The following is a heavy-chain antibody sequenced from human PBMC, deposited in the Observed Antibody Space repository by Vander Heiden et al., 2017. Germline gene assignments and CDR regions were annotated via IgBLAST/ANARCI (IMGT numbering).Heavy chain of an antibody. J-gene: IGHJ6*02. CDR3: ARDGRVRGIIIRPYYYYGMDV. D-gene: IGHD3-10*01. Sequence: VQLVESGGGVVQPGRSLRLSCAASGFTISNYGIQWVRQAPGKGLEWVAVTRYDGRRKNFADPVQDRFSISRDNSKVFLQMNSLRAEDTAVYYCARDGRVRGIIIRPYYYYGMDVWGQGTAVTVSS. CDR2: TRYDGRRK. CDR1: GFTISNYG. V-gene: IGHV3-33*01.